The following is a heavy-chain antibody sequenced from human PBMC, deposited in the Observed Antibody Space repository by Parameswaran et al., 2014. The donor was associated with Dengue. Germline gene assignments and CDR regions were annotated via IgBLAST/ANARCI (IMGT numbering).Heavy chain of an antibody. CDR2: IHAGNGDT. V-gene: IGHV1-3*01. J-gene: IGHJ3*02. D-gene: IGHD3-10*01. CDR3: TRDVISMVRGIKNAFDI. Sequence: WVRQAPGQRLEWMGWIHAGNGDTKYSQKFQGRVTITRDTTASTAYMEVSSLRSEDTAVYYCTRDVISMVRGIKNAFDIWAQGTMVTVSS.